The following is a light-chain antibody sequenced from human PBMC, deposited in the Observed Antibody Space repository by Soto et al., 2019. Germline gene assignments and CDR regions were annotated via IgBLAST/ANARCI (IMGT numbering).Light chain of an antibody. V-gene: IGKV3-15*01. CDR3: QQYNSLVT. Sequence: EIVMTQSPATLSVSPGERATLSCRASQSVSSNLAWYQQKRGQAPRLLIYGASTRATGIPARFSGSGSGTEFTLTISSLQPEDYAVYYCQQYNSLVTFGGGTKVELK. J-gene: IGKJ4*01. CDR1: QSVSSN. CDR2: GAS.